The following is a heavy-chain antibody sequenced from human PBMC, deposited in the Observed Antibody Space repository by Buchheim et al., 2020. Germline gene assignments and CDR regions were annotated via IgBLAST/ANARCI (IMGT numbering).Heavy chain of an antibody. Sequence: QVQLQQWGAGLLKPSETLSLTCAVYGGSFSGYYWSWIRQPPGKGLEWIGEINHSGSTNYNPSLKSRVTISVDTSKNQFSLKLSSVTAADTAVYYCARGPFSWFGELLRPHQTYFDYWGQGTL. D-gene: IGHD3-10*01. V-gene: IGHV4-34*01. J-gene: IGHJ4*02. CDR2: INHSGST. CDR1: GGSFSGYY. CDR3: ARGPFSWFGELLRPHQTYFDY.